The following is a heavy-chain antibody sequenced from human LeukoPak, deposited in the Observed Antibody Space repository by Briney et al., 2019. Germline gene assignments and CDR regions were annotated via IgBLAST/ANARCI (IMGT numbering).Heavy chain of an antibody. D-gene: IGHD6-19*01. CDR2: INHSGSA. J-gene: IGHJ4*02. CDR3: ARAVAGWFDY. V-gene: IGHV4-34*01. Sequence: SETLSLTCAVYGGSFSGYYWSWIRQPPGKGLEWIGEINHSGSANYNPSLKSRVTISVDTSKNQFSLKLSSVTAADTAVYYCARAVAGWFDYGGQGTRVPFPS. CDR1: GGSFSGYY.